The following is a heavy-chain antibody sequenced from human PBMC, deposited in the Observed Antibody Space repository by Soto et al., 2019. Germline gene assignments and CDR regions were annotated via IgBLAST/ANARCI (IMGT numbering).Heavy chain of an antibody. CDR2: INAGNGNT. J-gene: IGHJ4*02. V-gene: IGHV1-3*01. CDR1: GYTFTSYA. CDR3: ARGAVAAKSYFDY. D-gene: IGHD6-19*01. Sequence: ASVKVSCKASGYTFTSYAMHWVRQAPGQRLEWMGWINAGNGNTKYSQKFQGRVTITRDTSASTAYMELSSLRSEDTAVYYCARGAVAAKSYFDYWGQGTLVTVSS.